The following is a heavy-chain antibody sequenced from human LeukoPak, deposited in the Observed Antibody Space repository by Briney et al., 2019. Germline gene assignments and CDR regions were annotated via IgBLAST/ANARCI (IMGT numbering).Heavy chain of an antibody. V-gene: IGHV1-8*01. CDR3: ARARWFLPYFDY. J-gene: IGHJ4*02. D-gene: IGHD4-23*01. CDR2: MNPNSGNT. CDR1: GYTFTSYD. Sequence: ASVKVSCKASGYTFTSYDINWVRQATGQGLEWMGWMNPNSGNTGYAQKFQGRVTMTRNTSISTAYMELSSVTAADTAVYYCARARWFLPYFDYWGQGTLVTVSS.